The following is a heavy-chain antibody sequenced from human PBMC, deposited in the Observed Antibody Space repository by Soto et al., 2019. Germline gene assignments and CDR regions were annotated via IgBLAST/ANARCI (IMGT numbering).Heavy chain of an antibody. V-gene: IGHV1-18*01. Sequence: ASVKVSCKASGYTFTSYGISWVLQAPGQGLEWMGWISAYNGNTNYAQKLQGRVTMTTDTSTSTAYMELRSLRSDDTAVYYCAREDLRSGDYYGSGSYHFDYWGQGTLVTVSS. J-gene: IGHJ4*02. CDR2: ISAYNGNT. CDR1: GYTFTSYG. CDR3: AREDLRSGDYYGSGSYHFDY. D-gene: IGHD3-10*01.